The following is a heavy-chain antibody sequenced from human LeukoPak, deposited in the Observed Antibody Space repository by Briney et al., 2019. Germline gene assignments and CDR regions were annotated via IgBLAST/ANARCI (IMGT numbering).Heavy chain of an antibody. CDR3: ARDLFEQDYYYGMDV. CDR1: GFTFSSYG. Sequence: PRGSLRLSCAASGFTFSSYGMHWVRQAPGKGLEWVAVIWYDGSNKYYADSVKGRFTISRDNSKNTLYLQMNSLRAEDTAVYYCARDLFEQDYYYGMDVWGQGTTVTVSS. V-gene: IGHV3-33*01. J-gene: IGHJ6*02. CDR2: IWYDGSNK.